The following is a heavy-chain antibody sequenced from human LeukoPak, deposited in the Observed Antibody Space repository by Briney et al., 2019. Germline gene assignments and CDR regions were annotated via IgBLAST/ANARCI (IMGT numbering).Heavy chain of an antibody. V-gene: IGHV3-23*01. CDR3: AKDSVLRFLEWSTYNWFDP. D-gene: IGHD3-3*01. CDR2: ISGSGGST. J-gene: IGHJ5*02. Sequence: GGSLRLSCAASGFTFSSYAKSWVRQAPGKGLEWVSAISGSGGSTYYADSVKGRFTISRDNSKNTLYLQMDSLRAEDTAVYYCAKDSVLRFLEWSTYNWFDPWGQGTLVTVSS. CDR1: GFTFSSYA.